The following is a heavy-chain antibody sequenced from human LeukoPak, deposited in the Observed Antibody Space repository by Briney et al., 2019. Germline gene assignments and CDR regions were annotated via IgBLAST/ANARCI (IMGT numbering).Heavy chain of an antibody. CDR3: ARATQYCSGGSCYDTWFDP. CDR2: ISSRRSYR. Sequence: GGSLRLSCAASGFTFSSYSMNWVRQAPGKGLEWVSSISSRRSYRYYADSMKGRFTISRDNAKNSLYLQMNSLSPGDTAVYYCARATQYCSGGSCYDTWFDPWGQGTLVTVSS. CDR1: GFTFSSYS. V-gene: IGHV3-21*01. D-gene: IGHD2-15*01. J-gene: IGHJ5*02.